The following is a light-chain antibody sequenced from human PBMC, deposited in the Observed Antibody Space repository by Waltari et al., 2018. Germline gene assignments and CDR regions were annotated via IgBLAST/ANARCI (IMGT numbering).Light chain of an antibody. CDR2: LNT. J-gene: IGLJ3*02. V-gene: IGLV1-40*01. CDR1: SSNLGAGYD. CDR3: QSYDSTLTAWV. Sequence: QSVLTQPPSVSGAPGQRVTISCTGSSSNLGAGYDVHWYQQLPGTVPKLLIYLNTNRPAGVPHRISASRAATSASLAITGLQAEDEADYYCQSYDSTLTAWVFGGGTKLTVL.